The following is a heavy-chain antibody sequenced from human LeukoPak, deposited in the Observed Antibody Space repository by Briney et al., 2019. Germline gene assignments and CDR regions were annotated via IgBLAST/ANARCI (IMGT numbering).Heavy chain of an antibody. V-gene: IGHV5-51*01. D-gene: IGHD3-10*01. J-gene: IGHJ4*02. CDR2: IYSGDSDA. Sequence: LGESLQISCKGSGYSFTSYWIGCVRQMPGKGLGWMGIIYSGDSDARYSPSFQGQVTISADKSISTAYLQWSSLKASDTDMYYCARLTRYLGVEDWGQGTLVTVSS. CDR1: GYSFTSYW. CDR3: ARLTRYLGVED.